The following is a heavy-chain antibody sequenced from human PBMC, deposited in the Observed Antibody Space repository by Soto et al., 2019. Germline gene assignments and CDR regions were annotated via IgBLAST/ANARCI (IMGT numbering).Heavy chain of an antibody. CDR3: ARGRRTRWYQLPGDWFDP. J-gene: IGHJ5*02. Sequence: QVQLQQWGAGLLKPSETLSLTCAVYGGSFSGYYWSWIRQPPGKGLEWIGEINHSGSTNYNPSLKSRVTISVDTSKNQFSLKLSSVTAADTAVYYCARGRRTRWYQLPGDWFDPWGQGTLVTVSS. CDR1: GGSFSGYY. V-gene: IGHV4-34*01. D-gene: IGHD2-2*01. CDR2: INHSGST.